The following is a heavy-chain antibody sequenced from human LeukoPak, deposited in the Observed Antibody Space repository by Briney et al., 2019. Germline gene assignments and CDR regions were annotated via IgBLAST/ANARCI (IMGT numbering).Heavy chain of an antibody. J-gene: IGHJ4*02. CDR2: IYTSGST. CDR3: ARVTTGGYYNC. D-gene: IGHD3-22*01. Sequence: SQTLSLTCTVSGGSISSGSYYWSWLRQPAGKGLEWIGRIYTSGSTNYNPSLKSRVTISVDTSKNQFSLKLSSVTAADTAAYYCARVTTGGYYNCWGQGTLVTVSS. CDR1: GGSISSGSYY. V-gene: IGHV4-61*02.